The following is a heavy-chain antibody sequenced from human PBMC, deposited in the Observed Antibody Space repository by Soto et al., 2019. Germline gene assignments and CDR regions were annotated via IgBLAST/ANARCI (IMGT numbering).Heavy chain of an antibody. D-gene: IGHD2-21*02. Sequence: QVQLVESGGGFVKPGGSLRLSCAASGFSFSDYFMSWVRQAPGKGPEWISYISSSGSTIYYADSVKGRFTISRDNAKNSLYLQRTRRRAEDTAVFYGPKVGGLVVVPAMHGYFAYWGKEPWSPSPQ. CDR1: GFSFSDYF. V-gene: IGHV3-11*01. CDR2: ISSSGSTI. CDR3: PKVGGLVVVPAMHGYFAY. J-gene: IGHJ4*01.